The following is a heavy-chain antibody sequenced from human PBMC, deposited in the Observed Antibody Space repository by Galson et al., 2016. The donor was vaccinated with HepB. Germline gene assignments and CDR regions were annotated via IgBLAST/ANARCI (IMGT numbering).Heavy chain of an antibody. V-gene: IGHV3-30-3*01. J-gene: IGHJ4*02. CDR1: GFTFSTYA. D-gene: IGHD2-2*01. Sequence: SLRLSCAASGFTFSTYAMHWVRQAPGKGLEWVAVISFDGFTKYYADSVKGRFTISRDNSNNSVYLQMNGLRAEDTAVYYCARTFCRSTSCYGTYFDYWGQGTLVTVSS. CDR2: ISFDGFTK. CDR3: ARTFCRSTSCYGTYFDY.